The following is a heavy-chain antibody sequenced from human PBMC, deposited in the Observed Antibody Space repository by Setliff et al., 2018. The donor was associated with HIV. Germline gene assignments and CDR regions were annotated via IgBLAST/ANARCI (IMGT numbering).Heavy chain of an antibody. CDR1: GFTFSSYA. J-gene: IGHJ5*02. D-gene: IGHD2-15*01. V-gene: IGHV3-23*01. CDR2: ISGSGGST. Sequence: GGSLRLSCAASGFTFSSYAMSWVRQAPGKGLEWVSGISGSGGSTYYAASVMDRFTISRDNAKNSLYLQMNSLRVEDTAVYNCARDRVLFGWFDPWGQGTRVTVS. CDR3: ARDRVLFGWFDP.